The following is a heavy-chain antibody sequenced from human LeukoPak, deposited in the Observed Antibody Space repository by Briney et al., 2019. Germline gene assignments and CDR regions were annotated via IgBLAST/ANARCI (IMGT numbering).Heavy chain of an antibody. CDR1: GFTFSSYG. CDR2: ISYDGSNK. Sequence: GGSLRLSCAASGFTFSSYGMHWVRQAPGKGLEWVAVISYDGSNKYYADSVKGRFTISRDNSKNTLYLQMNSLRAEDTAVYYRATDIAVAGPFDYWGQGTLVTVSS. J-gene: IGHJ4*02. CDR3: ATDIAVAGPFDY. D-gene: IGHD6-19*01. V-gene: IGHV3-30*03.